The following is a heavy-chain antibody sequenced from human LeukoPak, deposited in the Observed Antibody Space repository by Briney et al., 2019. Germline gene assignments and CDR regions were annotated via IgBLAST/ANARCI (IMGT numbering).Heavy chain of an antibody. V-gene: IGHV4-31*03. CDR1: GGSISSGGYY. J-gene: IGHJ6*02. CDR2: IYYSGST. D-gene: IGHD3-10*01. Sequence: SETLSLTCTVSGGSISSGGYYWSWIRQHPGKGLEWIGYIYYSGSTSYNPSLKSRVTISVDTSKNQFSLKLSSVTAADTAVYYCARDSAYYYGSGSYYETYYYYGMDVWGQGTTVTVSS. CDR3: ARDSAYYYGSGSYYETYYYYGMDV.